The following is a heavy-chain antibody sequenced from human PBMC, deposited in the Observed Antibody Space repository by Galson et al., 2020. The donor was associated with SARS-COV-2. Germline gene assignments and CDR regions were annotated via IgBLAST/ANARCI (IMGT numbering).Heavy chain of an antibody. CDR3: ARARGYGSSWCGYFDY. CDR2: LDWDDDK. CDR1: EFSLHTNGLR. J-gene: IGHJ4*02. D-gene: IGHD6-13*01. Sequence: SGPTLVKPTQTLTLTCTYTEFSLHTNGLRVTWIRQPTGKALEWLARLDWDDDKFYSTALTTRPTISKDTSKNQVVLTMTNMDPVDTATYYCARARGYGSSWCGYFDYWGQGTLVTVSS. V-gene: IGHV2-70*04.